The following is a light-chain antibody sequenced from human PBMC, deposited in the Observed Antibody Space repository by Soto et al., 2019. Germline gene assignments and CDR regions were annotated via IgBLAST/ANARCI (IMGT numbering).Light chain of an antibody. CDR3: ETWDSSLSAGV. Sequence: QSVLTQPPSVSAAPGQKVTVSCSGSRSNIGNNAVAWYQHLPGTAPKLLIYDNDKRPSGISDRFSASKSGTSATLPITGLQTGDEADYYCETWDSSLSAGVFGGGTKLTVL. V-gene: IGLV1-51*01. J-gene: IGLJ3*02. CDR1: RSNIGNNA. CDR2: DND.